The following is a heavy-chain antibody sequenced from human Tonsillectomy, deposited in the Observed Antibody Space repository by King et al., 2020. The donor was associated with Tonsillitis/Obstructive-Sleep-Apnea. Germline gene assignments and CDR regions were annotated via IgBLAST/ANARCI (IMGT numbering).Heavy chain of an antibody. CDR3: ARSYYDFWSGTPNFDY. V-gene: IGHV1-18*01. J-gene: IGHJ4*02. D-gene: IGHD3-3*01. CDR2: ISGYSGNA. Sequence: QLVQSGAEVKKPGASVKVSCKSSGYTLTNFGISWVRQAPGQGLEWMGWISGYSGNANYAQKFQGRVTMTTETSTSTTYMELRSLRSDDTAVYYCARSYYDFWSGTPNFDYWGQGTLVTVSS. CDR1: GYTLTNFG.